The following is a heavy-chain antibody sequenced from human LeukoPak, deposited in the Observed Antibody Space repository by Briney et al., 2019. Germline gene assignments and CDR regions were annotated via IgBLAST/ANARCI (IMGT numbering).Heavy chain of an antibody. Sequence: ASVKVSCKASGYTFTGYYMHWVRQAPGQGLEWMGRINPNSGGTNYAQKFQGRVTMPRDTSISTAYMELSRLRSDDTAVYYCSNSDILTGYYPDVWGKGTTVTVSS. CDR1: GYTFTGYY. V-gene: IGHV1-2*06. D-gene: IGHD3-9*01. CDR2: INPNSGGT. CDR3: SNSDILTGYYPDV. J-gene: IGHJ6*04.